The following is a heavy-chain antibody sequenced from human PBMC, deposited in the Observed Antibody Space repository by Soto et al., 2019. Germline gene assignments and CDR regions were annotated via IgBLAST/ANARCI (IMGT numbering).Heavy chain of an antibody. CDR2: ISGSGGST. V-gene: IGHV3-23*01. D-gene: IGHD3-22*01. J-gene: IGHJ4*02. CDR1: GFTFSSYA. Sequence: PGGSLRLSCAASGFTFSSYAMSWVRQAPGKGLEWVSAISGSGGSTYYADSVKGRFTISRDNSKNTLYLQMNSLRAEDTAVYYCAPPLFAGGAGNYDSSGYPDYWGQGTLVTVSS. CDR3: APPLFAGGAGNYDSSGYPDY.